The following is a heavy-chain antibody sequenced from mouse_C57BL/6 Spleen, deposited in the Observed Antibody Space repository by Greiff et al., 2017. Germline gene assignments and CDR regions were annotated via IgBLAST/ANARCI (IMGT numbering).Heavy chain of an antibody. CDR2: INPSSGYT. D-gene: IGHD2-4*01. Sequence: VQLQQSGAELAKPGASVTLSCKASGYTFTSSWMHWVKQRPGQGLEWMGYINPSSGYTKYNQKFKDKATLTADKSSSTAYMQLSSLTYEDSAVYYCARKDDLGSMDDWGQGTSVTVSS. J-gene: IGHJ4*01. CDR3: ARKDDLGSMDD. CDR1: GYTFTSSW. V-gene: IGHV1-7*01.